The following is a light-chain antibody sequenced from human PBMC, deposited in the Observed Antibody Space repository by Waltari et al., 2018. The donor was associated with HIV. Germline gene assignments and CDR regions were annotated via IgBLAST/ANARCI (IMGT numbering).Light chain of an antibody. Sequence: QSALTQPPSASGSPGQSITISCTGTSSDVGGYNYVSWYQQHSGKAPKLMIYEVSNRPSGVSNRFSGSKSGNTASLTISGLQAEDEAYYYCSSYTGTSTHVVFGGGTKLTVL. V-gene: IGLV2-14*01. CDR1: SSDVGGYNY. CDR3: SSYTGTSTHVV. CDR2: EVS. J-gene: IGLJ2*01.